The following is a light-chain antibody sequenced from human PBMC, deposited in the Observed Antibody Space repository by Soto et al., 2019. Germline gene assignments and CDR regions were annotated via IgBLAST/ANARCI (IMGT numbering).Light chain of an antibody. CDR3: SSYTSITTMV. CDR1: NNDVGGYNY. CDR2: DVT. V-gene: IGLV2-14*01. J-gene: IGLJ2*01. Sequence: QSALTQPASVSGSPGQSITISCTGTNNDVGGYNYVSWYQQPPGKAPKLILFDVTNRPSGVSNRFSGSKSGNVASLTISGLQAEDEADYYCSSYTSITTMVFGRGTKLTVL.